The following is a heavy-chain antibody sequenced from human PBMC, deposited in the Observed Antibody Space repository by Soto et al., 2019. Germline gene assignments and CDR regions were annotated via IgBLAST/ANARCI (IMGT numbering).Heavy chain of an antibody. CDR3: ARVVVVIPPGYYYAMDV. J-gene: IGHJ6*02. D-gene: IGHD3-22*01. V-gene: IGHV3-48*02. Sequence: EVQLVESGGGLVQPGGSLRLSCAASGITFSSFHMNWVRQAPGRGLEWVAYITSSSDTIYYSDSVKGRFTISRDNGKNXXFLQMNSLRDEDTAVYYCARVVVVIPPGYYYAMDVWGQGTTVTVSS. CDR2: ITSSSDTI. CDR1: GITFSSFH.